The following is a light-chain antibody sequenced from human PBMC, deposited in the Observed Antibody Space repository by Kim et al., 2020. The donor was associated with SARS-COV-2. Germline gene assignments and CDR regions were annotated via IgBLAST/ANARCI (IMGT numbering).Light chain of an antibody. CDR1: QSRLYSNGNNY. CDR3: MQALQITWT. Sequence: PASIACRASQSRLYSNGNNYLVWYVQKTGQTPQLLIYEGSNRGSGGLVRFSGSGSGTDFTLKISRVEAEDVGIYYCMQALQITWTFGQGTKVDIK. V-gene: IGKV2-28*01. J-gene: IGKJ1*01. CDR2: EGS.